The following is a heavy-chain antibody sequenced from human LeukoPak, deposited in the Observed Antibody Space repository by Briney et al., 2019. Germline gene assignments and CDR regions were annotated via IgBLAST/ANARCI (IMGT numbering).Heavy chain of an antibody. CDR2: INHSGST. CDR3: ARRDTVMVTNFDY. V-gene: IGHV4-34*01. CDR1: GGSFSNYY. J-gene: IGHJ4*02. D-gene: IGHD5-18*01. Sequence: SETLSLTCAVYGGSFSNYYWSWIRQPPGKGLEWIGEINHSGSTNYNPSLKSRVTISVDTSKNQFSLKLSSVTASDTAVYYCARRDTVMVTNFDYCGQGTLVTVSS.